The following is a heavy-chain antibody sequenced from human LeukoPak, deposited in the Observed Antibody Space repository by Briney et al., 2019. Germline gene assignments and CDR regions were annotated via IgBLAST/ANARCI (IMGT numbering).Heavy chain of an antibody. CDR3: ARARLSVAGDYFDY. V-gene: IGHV3-9*01. Sequence: GGSLRLSCAASGFTFDDYAMHWVRQAPGKGLQWVSGISWNSGSIGYADSVKGRFTISRDNAKNSLYLQMNSLRAEDTAVYYCARARLSVAGDYFDYWGQGTLVTVSS. J-gene: IGHJ4*02. CDR2: ISWNSGSI. D-gene: IGHD6-19*01. CDR1: GFTFDDYA.